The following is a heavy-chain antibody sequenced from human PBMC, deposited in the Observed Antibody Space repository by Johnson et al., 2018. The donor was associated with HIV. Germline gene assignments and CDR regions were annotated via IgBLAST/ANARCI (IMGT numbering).Heavy chain of an antibody. J-gene: IGHJ3*02. D-gene: IGHD4-23*01. Sequence: QVQLVESGGGLVQPGGSLRLSCAASGFAFSDCYMSWIRQAPGKGLEWISYISSSDSTIYYAESVRGRFTISRDNSKNTLYLHMNNLRGEDTAVYYWAKGPVDYGDNYDGFDIGGQGTMVTVSS. CDR2: ISSSDSTI. CDR1: GFAFSDCY. V-gene: IGHV3-11*01. CDR3: AKGPVDYGDNYDGFDI.